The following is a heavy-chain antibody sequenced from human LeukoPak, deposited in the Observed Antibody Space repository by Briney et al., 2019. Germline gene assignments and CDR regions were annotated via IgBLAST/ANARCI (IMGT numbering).Heavy chain of an antibody. J-gene: IGHJ5*02. D-gene: IGHD1-26*01. CDR2: TYYRSKWYN. Sequence: SQTLSLTCAISGDSVSSNSAAWNWIRQSPSRGLEWLGRTYYRSKWYNDYALSVKSRISINPDTSKNQFSLKLSSVTAEDTAVYYCARHKSGSYYPPDHWGQGTLVTVSS. CDR3: ARHKSGSYYPPDH. CDR1: GDSVSSNSAA. V-gene: IGHV6-1*01.